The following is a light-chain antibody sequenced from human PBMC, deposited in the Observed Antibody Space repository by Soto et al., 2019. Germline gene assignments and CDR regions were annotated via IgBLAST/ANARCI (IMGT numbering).Light chain of an antibody. J-gene: IGLJ2*01. CDR1: SSDVGGYNY. CDR3: SSYTSSSTVL. CDR2: EVR. V-gene: IGLV2-14*01. Sequence: QSALTQPASVSGSPGQSITISCTGTSSDVGGYNYVSWYQQHLGKAPKLMIYEVRNRPSGVSNRFSGSKSGNTASLTISGLQAEDEADYYCSSYTSSSTVLFGGGTKLTVL.